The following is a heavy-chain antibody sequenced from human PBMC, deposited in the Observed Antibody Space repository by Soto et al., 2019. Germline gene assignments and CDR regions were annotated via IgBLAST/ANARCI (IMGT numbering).Heavy chain of an antibody. CDR3: AKSLIENRITIFGVVPDV. CDR1: GFTFSNSA. J-gene: IGHJ6*02. D-gene: IGHD3-3*01. Sequence: GGSLRLSCAASGFTFSNSAMNWLRQAPGKGLEWVSAILGSGDTTFYADSVKGRFTISRDNSKNTLSLQMDGLRAEDTAVYYCAKSLIENRITIFGVVPDVWGQGTTVTVSS. CDR2: ILGSGDTT. V-gene: IGHV3-23*01.